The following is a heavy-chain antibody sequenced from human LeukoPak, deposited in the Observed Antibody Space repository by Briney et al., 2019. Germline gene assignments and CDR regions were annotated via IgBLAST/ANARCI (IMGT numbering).Heavy chain of an antibody. D-gene: IGHD3-3*01. CDR3: ARDRGGADDFWSGYYTGYFDY. V-gene: IGHV3-48*01. CDR2: ISSSSSTI. CDR1: GFTFSNYN. J-gene: IGHJ4*02. Sequence: GGSLRLSCAASGFTFSNYNMNWVRQAPGKGLEWVSYISSSSSTIYYADSVKGRFTISRDNPKNSLYLQMNSLRAEDTAVYYCARDRGGADDFWSGYYTGYFDYWGQGTLVTVSS.